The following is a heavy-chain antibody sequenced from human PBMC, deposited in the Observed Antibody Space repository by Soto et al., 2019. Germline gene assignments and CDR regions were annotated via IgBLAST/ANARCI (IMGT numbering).Heavy chain of an antibody. D-gene: IGHD6-19*01. CDR2: INSDGSST. CDR3: TRDPAPSGWYDY. J-gene: IGHJ4*02. CDR1: GFTLRDYW. Sequence: QPGGSLRLSCAASGFTLRDYWMHWVRQAPGKGLVWVSRINSDGSSTNYADSVKGRFIISRDSAKNMLYLQMNSLRAEDTALYYCTRDPAPSGWYDYWGRGTLVTVSS. V-gene: IGHV3-74*01.